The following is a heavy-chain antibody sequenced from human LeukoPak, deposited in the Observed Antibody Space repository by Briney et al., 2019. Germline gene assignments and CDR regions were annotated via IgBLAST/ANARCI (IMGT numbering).Heavy chain of an antibody. J-gene: IGHJ6*02. CDR3: ARDSLQTPPQRAQKYDSSGYWRGRTYYYGMDV. Sequence: GGSLRLSCAASGFTFSRYWMSWVRQAPGKGLEWVANIKQDGSEKYYVDSVKGRFTISRDNAKNSLYLQMNSLRAEDTAVYYCARDSLQTPPQRAQKYDSSGYWRGRTYYYGMDVWGQGTTVTVSS. CDR1: GFTFSRYW. D-gene: IGHD3-22*01. V-gene: IGHV3-7*01. CDR2: IKQDGSEK.